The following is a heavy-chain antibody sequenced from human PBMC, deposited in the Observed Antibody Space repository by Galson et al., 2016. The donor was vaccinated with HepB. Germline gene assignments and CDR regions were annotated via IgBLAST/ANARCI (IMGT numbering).Heavy chain of an antibody. D-gene: IGHD1-1*01. J-gene: IGHJ4*02. CDR2: TYHTSNWYS. Sequence: CAISGDSVSSKSAAWNWIRHSPSRGLEWLGRTYHTSNWYSDYAVSVKSRITINPDTSKNQFSLQLNSVTPEDTAVYYCARVHLVVPFSFYFDYWGQGSLVTVSS. CDR1: GDSVSSKSAA. V-gene: IGHV6-1*01. CDR3: ARVHLVVPFSFYFDY.